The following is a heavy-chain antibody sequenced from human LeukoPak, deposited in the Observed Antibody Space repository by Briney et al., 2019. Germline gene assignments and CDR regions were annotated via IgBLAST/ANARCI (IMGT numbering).Heavy chain of an antibody. V-gene: IGHV5-51*01. CDR3: ARRDSSGWYEIGAFDI. CDR2: IYPGDSDT. D-gene: IGHD6-19*01. CDR1: GYSFISYW. J-gene: IGHJ3*02. Sequence: GESLKISCKGSGYSFISYWIGWVRQMPGKGLEWMGIIYPGDSDTRYSPSFQGQVTISADKSISTAYLQWSSLKASDTAMYYCARRDSSGWYEIGAFDIWGQGTMVTVSS.